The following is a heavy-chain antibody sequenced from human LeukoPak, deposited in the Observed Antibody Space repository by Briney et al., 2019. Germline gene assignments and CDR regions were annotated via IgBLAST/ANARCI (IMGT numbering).Heavy chain of an antibody. J-gene: IGHJ4*02. CDR1: GFTFSSYG. V-gene: IGHV3-30*03. D-gene: IGHD6-19*01. CDR3: ARSIHIAVATLYYFDY. CDR2: ISYDGSNK. Sequence: GGSLRLSCAASGFTFSSYGMHWVRQAPGKGLEWVAVISYDGSNKYYADSVKGRFTISRDNSKNTLYLQMNSLRAEDTAVYYCARSIHIAVATLYYFDYWGQGTLVTVSS.